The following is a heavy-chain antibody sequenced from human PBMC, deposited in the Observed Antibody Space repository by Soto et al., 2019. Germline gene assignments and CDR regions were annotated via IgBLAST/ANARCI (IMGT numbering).Heavy chain of an antibody. J-gene: IGHJ4*02. V-gene: IGHV3-23*01. CDR1: GFTFSSYA. Sequence: GSLKISCAASGFTFSSYAMSWVRQAPGKGLEWVSAISGSGGSTYYADSVKGRFTISRDNSKNTLYLQMNSLRAEDTAVYYCASQFRSYYGSGGDYWGQGTLVTVSS. CDR2: ISGSGGST. CDR3: ASQFRSYYGSGGDY. D-gene: IGHD3-10*01.